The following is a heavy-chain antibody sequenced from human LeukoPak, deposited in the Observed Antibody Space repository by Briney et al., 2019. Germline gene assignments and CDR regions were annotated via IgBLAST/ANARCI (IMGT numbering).Heavy chain of an antibody. Sequence: GGSLRLSCAAPGFTFSSYEINWVRQAPGKGLEWVSYINGRVSSIHYADSVKGRFTVSRDNAKSSLYLQMNSLRVEDTAVYYCARILGYSFGDWGQGTLVTVSS. J-gene: IGHJ4*02. D-gene: IGHD3-3*01. CDR2: INGRVSSI. CDR3: ARILGYSFGD. CDR1: GFTFSSYE. V-gene: IGHV3-48*03.